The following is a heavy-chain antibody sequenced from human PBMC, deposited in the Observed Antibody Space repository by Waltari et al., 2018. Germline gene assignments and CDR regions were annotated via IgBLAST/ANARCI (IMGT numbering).Heavy chain of an antibody. CDR3: ARGNTKYGMDV. CDR1: SFNVSSYY. CDR2: LYHAGNT. D-gene: IGHD3-10*01. J-gene: IGHJ6*02. V-gene: IGHV3-53*01. Sequence: EVQLVESGGHLIQPGGSLRLSCDAPSFNVSSYYMNWVRQAPGKGLEWVSILYHAGNTYYADSVKGRFTFSRDNSKNTLYLQMNSLRAEDTAVYYCARGNTKYGMDVWGQGTTVTVSS.